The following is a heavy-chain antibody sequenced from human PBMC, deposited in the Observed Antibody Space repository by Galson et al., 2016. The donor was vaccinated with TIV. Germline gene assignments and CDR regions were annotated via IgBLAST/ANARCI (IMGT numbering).Heavy chain of an antibody. Sequence: SGAEVKKPGESLKISCKASGYRFTSYWIAWVRQVPGKGLEWVGVVNPGGSIIRYSPPFQGQVTISSDKSINTAYLQCISLKASDTATYYCARQYDFGDYRGDAFDIWGKGTMVIVSS. CDR3: ARQYDFGDYRGDAFDI. D-gene: IGHD4-17*01. V-gene: IGHV5-51*03. J-gene: IGHJ3*02. CDR2: VNPGGSII. CDR1: GYRFTSYW.